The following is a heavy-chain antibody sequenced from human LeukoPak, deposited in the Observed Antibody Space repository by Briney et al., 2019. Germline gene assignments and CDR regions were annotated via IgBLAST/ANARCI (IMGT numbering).Heavy chain of an antibody. CDR3: ARLSRGASDIVVVPAGAIDY. Sequence: PSETLSLTCTVSGDAFSRYYWRWIRQPPGKGLEWIGYIYYTGTTNYNPALKSRVTITVDTSKNQFSLKLSSVTAADTAVYYCARLSRGASDIVVVPAGAIDYWGQGTLVTVSS. V-gene: IGHV4-59*08. CDR2: IYYTGTT. CDR1: GDAFSRYY. J-gene: IGHJ4*02. D-gene: IGHD2-2*01.